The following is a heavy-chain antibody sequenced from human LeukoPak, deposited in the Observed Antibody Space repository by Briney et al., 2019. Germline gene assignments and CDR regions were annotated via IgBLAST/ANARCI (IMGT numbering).Heavy chain of an antibody. D-gene: IGHD6-6*01. CDR2: IYSGGST. V-gene: IGHV3-53*01. Sequence: GGSLRLSCAASGFTVSSNYMSWVRQAPGEGLEWVSVIYSGGSTYYADSVKGRFTISRDNSKNTLYLQTNSLRAEDTAVYYCARVVLEYSSSSWRENYYYGMDVWGQGTTVTVSS. J-gene: IGHJ6*02. CDR1: GFTVSSNY. CDR3: ARVVLEYSSSSWRENYYYGMDV.